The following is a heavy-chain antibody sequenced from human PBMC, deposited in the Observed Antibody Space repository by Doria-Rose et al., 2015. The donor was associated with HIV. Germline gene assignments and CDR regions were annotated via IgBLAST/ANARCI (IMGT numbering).Heavy chain of an antibody. J-gene: IGHJ4*02. V-gene: IGHV2-26*01. D-gene: IGHD6-13*01. CDR3: ARIKSSRWYHKYYLDF. Sequence: SGPVLVKPTETLTLTCTVSGVSLSSPGMGVSWIRQPPGKALEWLANTFSDDERFYKTSLKSRLTISRGTSKSQVVLTMTDMDLVDTATYYCARIKSSRWYHKYYLDFWGQGTLVIVSA. CDR1: GVSLSSPGMG. CDR2: TFSDDER.